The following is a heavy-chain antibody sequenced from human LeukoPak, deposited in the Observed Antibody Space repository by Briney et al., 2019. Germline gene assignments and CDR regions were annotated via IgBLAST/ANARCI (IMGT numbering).Heavy chain of an antibody. J-gene: IGHJ4*02. CDR1: GFSLTSYW. D-gene: IGHD2-15*01. CDR3: ASGYCSGGNCYSG. Sequence: GGSLRLSCAASGFSLTSYWMHWVRQAPGKELVWVSRINSDGRTTSYADPVKGRFTISRDNAKNTVYLQMNSLRVEDTAVYYCASGYCSGGNCYSGWGQGTLVTVSS. CDR2: INSDGRTT. V-gene: IGHV3-74*01.